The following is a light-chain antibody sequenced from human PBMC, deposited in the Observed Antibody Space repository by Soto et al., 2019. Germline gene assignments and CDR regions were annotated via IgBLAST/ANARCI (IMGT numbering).Light chain of an antibody. CDR2: GAS. J-gene: IGKJ1*01. V-gene: IGKV3-15*01. CDR1: QSVSSN. Sequence: EIVMTQSPATLSVSPGERATLSCTASQSVSSNLAWYQQKPGQAPRLLIYGASTRATGIPATFSGSGSVTEFPLTISSLQSEDVAVYYCQQYNNWPRSFGKGTKVVIK. CDR3: QQYNNWPRS.